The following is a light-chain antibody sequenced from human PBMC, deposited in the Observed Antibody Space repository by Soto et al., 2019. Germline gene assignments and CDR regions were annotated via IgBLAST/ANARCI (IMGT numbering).Light chain of an antibody. CDR1: QSVSSN. V-gene: IGKV3-15*01. CDR3: QQYNNWPT. CDR2: GAS. Sequence: EIVMTQSPATLSVSPGERATLSCRASQSVSSNLAWYQQKPGQAPRLLIYGASTRATGIPARFSGSGSGTEFTLTISSLQSEDFAVYSCQQYNNWPTFGQGTRLESK. J-gene: IGKJ5*01.